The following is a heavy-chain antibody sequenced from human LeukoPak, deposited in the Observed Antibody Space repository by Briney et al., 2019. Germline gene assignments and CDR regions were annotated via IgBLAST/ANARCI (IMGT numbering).Heavy chain of an antibody. J-gene: IGHJ4*02. V-gene: IGHV4-30-2*01. CDR3: ARRGQAGYLY. Sequence: SETLSLTCNVSGGSISSGGYYWSWIRQPPGKGLEWIGYIYHSGSTYYNPSLKSRVTISVDTSKNQFSLNLSFVTAADTAVYFCARRGQAGYLYWGQGTLVTVSS. D-gene: IGHD3-16*02. CDR2: IYHSGST. CDR1: GGSISSGGYY.